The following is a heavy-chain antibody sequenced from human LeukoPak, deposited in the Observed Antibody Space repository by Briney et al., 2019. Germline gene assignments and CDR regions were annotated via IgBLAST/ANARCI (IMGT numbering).Heavy chain of an antibody. CDR3: ARDRRGSFDDSFDY. D-gene: IGHD1-26*01. CDR1: GGSISSSSYY. J-gene: IGHJ4*02. V-gene: IGHV4-39*07. Sequence: SETLSLTCTVSGGSISSSSYYWGWIRQPPGKGLEWIGSIYYGGSTYYNPSLKSRVTISVDTSKNQFSLKLSSVTAADTAVYYCARDRRGSFDDSFDYWGQGTLVTVSS. CDR2: IYYGGST.